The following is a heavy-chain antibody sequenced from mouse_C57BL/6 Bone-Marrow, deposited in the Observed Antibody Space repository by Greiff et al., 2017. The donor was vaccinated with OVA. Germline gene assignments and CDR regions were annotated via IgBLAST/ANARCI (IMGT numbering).Heavy chain of an antibody. CDR2: ISDGGSYT. CDR1: GFTFSSYA. V-gene: IGHV5-4*01. Sequence: DVQLQESGGGLVKPGGSLKLSCAASGFTFSSYAMSWVRQTPEKRLEWVATISDGGSYTYYPDNVKGRFTISRDNAKNNLYLQMSHLKSEDTAMYYCARGETGYYFDYWGQGTTLTVSS. CDR3: ARGETGYYFDY. J-gene: IGHJ2*01.